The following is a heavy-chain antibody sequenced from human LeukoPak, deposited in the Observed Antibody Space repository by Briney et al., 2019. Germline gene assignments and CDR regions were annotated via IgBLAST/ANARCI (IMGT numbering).Heavy chain of an antibody. J-gene: IGHJ4*02. V-gene: IGHV3-53*01. CDR2: IYSDNT. CDR1: GFTFSNYW. D-gene: IGHD4/OR15-4a*01. CDR3: ARRAGAYSHPYDY. Sequence: GGSLRLSCAASGFTFSNYWMHWVRQAPGKGLEWVSFIYSDNTHYSDSVKGRFTSSRDNSKNTLYLQMNSLRAEDTAVYYCARRAGAYSHPYDYWGQGTLVTVSS.